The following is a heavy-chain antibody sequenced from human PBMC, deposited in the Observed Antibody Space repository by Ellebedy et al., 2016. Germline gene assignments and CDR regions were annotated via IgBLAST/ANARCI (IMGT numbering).Heavy chain of an antibody. V-gene: IGHV4-59*06. CDR1: GGSISSYY. D-gene: IGHD3-3*01. J-gene: IGHJ5*02. Sequence: SETLSLXCTVSGGSISSYYWSWIRQHPGKGLEWIGYIYYSGSTYYNPSLKSRVTISVDTSKNQFSLKLSSVTAADTAVYYCARVQRVDFWSGYCLNPWGQGTLVTVSS. CDR3: ARVQRVDFWSGYCLNP. CDR2: IYYSGST.